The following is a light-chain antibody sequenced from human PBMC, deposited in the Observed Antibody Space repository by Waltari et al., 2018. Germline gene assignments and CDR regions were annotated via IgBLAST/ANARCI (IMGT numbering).Light chain of an antibody. Sequence: EIVLTQSPATLSLSPGQRATLSCRASQSVRNFLAWYQQKPCQSPRLLMYDASNRATGIPARFSGSGSGTDFTLTISSLEPEDVALYYCQQRNYWPLTFGGGTRVEI. CDR1: QSVRNF. V-gene: IGKV3-11*01. CDR2: DAS. CDR3: QQRNYWPLT. J-gene: IGKJ4*01.